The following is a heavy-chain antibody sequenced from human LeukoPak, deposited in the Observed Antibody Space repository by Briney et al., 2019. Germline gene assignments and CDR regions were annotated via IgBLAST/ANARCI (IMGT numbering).Heavy chain of an antibody. CDR1: GGSISSSSYY. J-gene: IGHJ4*02. CDR2: IYYSGST. CDR3: ARTPKNMVVTLRDY. Sequence: KPSETLSLTCTVSGGSISSSSYYWGWIRQPPGKGLEWIGSIYYSGSTYYNPSLKSRVTISVDTSKNQFSLKLSPVTAADTAVYYCARTPKNMVVTLRDYWGQGTLVTVSS. D-gene: IGHD4-23*01. V-gene: IGHV4-39*01.